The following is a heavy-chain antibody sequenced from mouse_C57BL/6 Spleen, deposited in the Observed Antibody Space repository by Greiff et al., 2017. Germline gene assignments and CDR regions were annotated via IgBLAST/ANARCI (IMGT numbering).Heavy chain of an antibody. V-gene: IGHV1-82*01. D-gene: IGHD1-1*01. Sequence: QVQLQQSGPELVKPGASVKISCKASGYAFSSSWMNWVKQRPGKGLEWIGRIYPGDGDTNYNGKFKGKATLTADKSSSTAYMQLSSLTSEDSAVYFCGGTTVVDWYFDVWGTGTTVTVSS. CDR2: IYPGDGDT. CDR1: GYAFSSSW. CDR3: GGTTVVDWYFDV. J-gene: IGHJ1*03.